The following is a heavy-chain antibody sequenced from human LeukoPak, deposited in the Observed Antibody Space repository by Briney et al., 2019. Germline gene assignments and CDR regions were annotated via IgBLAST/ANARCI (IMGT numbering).Heavy chain of an antibody. CDR3: ARETRPPYSSVGY. V-gene: IGHV3-53*01. CDR1: GFTVSSNY. J-gene: IGHJ4*02. Sequence: GGSLRLSCAVSGFTVSSNYMSWVRQAPGKGLEWVSVLYSGGNTYYADSVKGRFTISRDNSKNTLYLQMNSLRAEDTAVYYCARETRPPYSSVGYWGQGTLVTVSS. CDR2: LYSGGNT. D-gene: IGHD6-19*01.